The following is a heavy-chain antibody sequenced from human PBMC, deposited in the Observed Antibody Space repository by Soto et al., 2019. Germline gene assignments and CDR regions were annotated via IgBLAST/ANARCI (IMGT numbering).Heavy chain of an antibody. CDR3: ARGDSNSWSDY. CDR2: ISYDGTNK. J-gene: IGHJ4*02. V-gene: IGHV3-30*01. D-gene: IGHD6-13*01. Sequence: PGGSLRLSCAASGFNVSISYMSWVRQAPGKGLEWVAVISYDGTNKYYADSVKGRFTISRDNSKNTLSLQMNSLRAEDTAVYYCARGDSNSWSDYWGQGTLVTVSS. CDR1: GFNVSISY.